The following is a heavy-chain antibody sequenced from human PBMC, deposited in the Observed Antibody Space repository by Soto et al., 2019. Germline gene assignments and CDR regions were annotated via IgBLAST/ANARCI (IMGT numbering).Heavy chain of an antibody. V-gene: IGHV5-10-1*01. J-gene: IGHJ6*02. CDR1: GYSFTSYW. D-gene: IGHD2-2*01. CDR2: IDSSDSYT. Sequence: GESLKISRKGSGYSFTSYWISWGGQMPGKSLEGMGRIDSSDSYTNYSPSFQGHVTISADKSISTAYLQWSSLKASDTAMYYCASSPRGYCSSTSCRELGNYYGMDVWGQGTTVTVSS. CDR3: ASSPRGYCSSTSCRELGNYYGMDV.